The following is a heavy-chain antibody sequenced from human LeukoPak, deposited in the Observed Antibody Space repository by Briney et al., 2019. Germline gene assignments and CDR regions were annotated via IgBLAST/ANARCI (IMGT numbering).Heavy chain of an antibody. Sequence: SETLSLTCTVSGGSISSYYWSWIRQPPGKGLEWIGSIYYSGSTYYNPSFKSRVTISLDTSKTQFSLKLSSVTAADTAVYYCASCIAVAGSNWFDPWGQGTLVTVSS. J-gene: IGHJ5*02. CDR2: IYYSGST. V-gene: IGHV4-59*12. D-gene: IGHD6-19*01. CDR3: ASCIAVAGSNWFDP. CDR1: GGSISSYY.